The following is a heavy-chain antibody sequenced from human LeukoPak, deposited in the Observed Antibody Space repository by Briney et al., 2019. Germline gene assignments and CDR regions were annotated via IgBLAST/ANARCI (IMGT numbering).Heavy chain of an antibody. CDR1: EFTFSSYS. V-gene: IGHV3-21*05. CDR3: TAGYSSGWTYYFDY. D-gene: IGHD6-19*01. Sequence: GGSLRLYCAASEFTFSSYSMNWVRQAPGKGLEWVSYISSSSSYTNYADSVKGRFTIPRDNAKNSLYLQMNSLRAEDTAVYYCTAGYSSGWTYYFDYWGQGTLVTVSS. CDR2: ISSSSSYT. J-gene: IGHJ4*02.